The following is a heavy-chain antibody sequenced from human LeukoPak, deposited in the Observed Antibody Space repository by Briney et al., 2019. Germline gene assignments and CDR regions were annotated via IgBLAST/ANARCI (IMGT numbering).Heavy chain of an antibody. J-gene: IGHJ4*02. CDR1: GGSISSYY. CDR3: ARLYSSSLGRVFDC. CDR2: IYNSGST. Sequence: SETLSPTCTVSGGSISSYYWSWIRQPPGKGLEWIGYIYNSGSTNYNPSLKSRVTISVDTSKNQFSLKLSSVTAADTAVYYCARLYSSSLGRVFDCWGQGTLVTVSS. D-gene: IGHD6-13*01. V-gene: IGHV4-59*01.